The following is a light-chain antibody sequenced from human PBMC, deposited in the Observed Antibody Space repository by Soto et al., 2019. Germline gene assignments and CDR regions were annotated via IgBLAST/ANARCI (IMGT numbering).Light chain of an antibody. CDR2: WAS. V-gene: IGKV4-1*01. Sequence: DIVMTQSPDSLAVSLGERATINCKSSQSVLYSSNNKNYLAWYQQKPGQPPKLLIYWASTRQSGVPDRFSGSGSGTDFTRTISSLQAEDVAVCYCQQYYSTPPVTFGGGTKVEIK. J-gene: IGKJ4*01. CDR1: QSVLYSSNNKNY. CDR3: QQYYSTPPVT.